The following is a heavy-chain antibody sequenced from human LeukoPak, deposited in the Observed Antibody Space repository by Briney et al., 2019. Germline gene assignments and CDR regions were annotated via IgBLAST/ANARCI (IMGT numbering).Heavy chain of an antibody. CDR3: AKEPGYGSGSHYTYFDY. CDR2: IKQDGSDK. J-gene: IGHJ4*02. D-gene: IGHD3-10*01. V-gene: IGHV3-7*04. Sequence: GGSLRLSCAASGFSFNSHWMSWVRQAPGKGLEWVANIKQDGSDKYYVDSVKGRFTISRNNSKNTLYLQMNSLRVEDTAVYYCAKEPGYGSGSHYTYFDYWGQGNLVTVSS. CDR1: GFSFNSHW.